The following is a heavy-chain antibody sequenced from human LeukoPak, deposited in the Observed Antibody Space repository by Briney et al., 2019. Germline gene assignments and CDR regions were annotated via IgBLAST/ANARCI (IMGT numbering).Heavy chain of an antibody. CDR3: ARSFIYYYYYMDV. CDR2: ISYSGST. D-gene: IGHD2/OR15-2a*01. CDR1: GASISNYY. J-gene: IGHJ6*03. Sequence: PSETLSLTCTVSGASISNYYWNWIREPPGKGLEWIGYISYSGSTSYNPSLKSRVTISVNTSKNQFSLKLSSVTAADTAVYYCARSFIYYYYYMDVWGEGTTVTVSS. V-gene: IGHV4-59*01.